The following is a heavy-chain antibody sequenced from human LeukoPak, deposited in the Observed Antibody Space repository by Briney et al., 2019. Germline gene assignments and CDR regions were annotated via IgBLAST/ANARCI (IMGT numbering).Heavy chain of an antibody. Sequence: PGGSLRLSCAASGFTFDDYAMHWVRQAPGKGLEWVSGISWNSGSIGYADSVKGRFTISRDNAKNSLYLQMNSLRAEDTALNYCAKQAWLSDDYYFDYWGQGTLVTVSS. J-gene: IGHJ4*02. CDR2: ISWNSGSI. CDR3: AKQAWLSDDYYFDY. D-gene: IGHD3-9*01. CDR1: GFTFDDYA. V-gene: IGHV3-9*01.